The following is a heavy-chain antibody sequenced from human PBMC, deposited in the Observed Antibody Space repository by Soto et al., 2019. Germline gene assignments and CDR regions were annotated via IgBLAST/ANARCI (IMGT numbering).Heavy chain of an antibody. CDR1: GFTSSSFA. CDR2: TSYDGSNK. V-gene: IGHV3-30-3*01. CDR3: AGVYYGGNSVNNY. J-gene: IGHJ4*02. D-gene: IGHD2-8*01. Sequence: PGGSLRLSCAGSGFTSSSFAMSWVRQAPGKGLEWVAATSYDGSNKYYADSVKGRFIISRDNSKNTLDLLLNTLRAEDTAVYYCAGVYYGGNSVNNYWGQGTPVTVSS.